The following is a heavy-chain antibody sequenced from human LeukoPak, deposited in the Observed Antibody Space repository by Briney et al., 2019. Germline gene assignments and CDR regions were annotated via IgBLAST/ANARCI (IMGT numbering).Heavy chain of an antibody. Sequence: GGSLRLSCAASGFTFSSYAMSWVRQAPGKGLEWVSTISGSGGSTYYGGSVKGRFTISRDNSKNTLSLQMNSLRVEDTAVYYCAKGYGSRKYIDQWGQGTLVTVSS. J-gene: IGHJ4*02. CDR3: AKGYGSRKYIDQ. CDR2: ISGSGGST. D-gene: IGHD3-10*01. V-gene: IGHV3-23*01. CDR1: GFTFSSYA.